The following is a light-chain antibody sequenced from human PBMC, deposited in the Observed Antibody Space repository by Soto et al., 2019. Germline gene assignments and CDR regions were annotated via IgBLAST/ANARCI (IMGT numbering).Light chain of an antibody. J-gene: IGKJ1*01. CDR3: QQYGSSLWT. CDR1: QSVGTN. V-gene: IGKV3-15*01. CDR2: GAS. Sequence: DIVMTQSPGTLSVSPGERATLSCRASQSVGTNLAWYQQRPGQAPRLLVYGASTRASGIPPRFSGSGSGTDFTRTISSLQSDNVAVYYCQQYGSSLWTFGQGTKVEIK.